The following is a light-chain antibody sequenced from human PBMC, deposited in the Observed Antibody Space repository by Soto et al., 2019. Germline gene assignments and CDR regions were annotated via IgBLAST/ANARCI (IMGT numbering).Light chain of an antibody. J-gene: IGLJ2*01. CDR3: LFYYGGAQLL. CDR2: STS. CDR1: AGAATSAYY. V-gene: IGLV7-43*01. Sequence: QAVVTQEPSLTVSPGGTVTLTCASSAGAATSAYYTNWLQQKPGQAPKALIYSTSEKHSWTPARFSGSLLGGKAALTLSAAQPEDEADYYCLFYYGGAQLLFGGGTQLTVL.